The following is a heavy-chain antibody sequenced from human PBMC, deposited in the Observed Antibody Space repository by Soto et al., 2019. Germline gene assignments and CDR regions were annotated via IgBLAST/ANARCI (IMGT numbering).Heavy chain of an antibody. Sequence: QVQLVQSGAEMTKPGSSVKVSCQSSGGTFNTYAMNWVRQAPGQGPEWMGDISPMFGAANYAPKFQGRVTITANESPGTSYMQLRSLTSEDTALYFCAREVQVHTPAFVYWGQGTLVTVSS. CDR3: AREVQVHTPAFVY. CDR1: GGTFNTYA. V-gene: IGHV1-69*19. J-gene: IGHJ4*02. CDR2: ISPMFGAA. D-gene: IGHD3-10*01.